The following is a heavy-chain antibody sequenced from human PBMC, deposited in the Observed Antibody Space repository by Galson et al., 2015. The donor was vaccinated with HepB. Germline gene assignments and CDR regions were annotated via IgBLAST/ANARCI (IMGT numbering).Heavy chain of an antibody. J-gene: IGHJ6*03. CDR2: ISYDGSNK. V-gene: IGHV3-30*18. CDR1: GFTFSSYG. Sequence: SLRLSCAASGFTFSSYGMHWVRQAPGKGLEWVAVISYDGSNKYYADSVKGRFTISRDNSKNTLYLQMNSLRAEDTAVYYCAKTSIAARRIVYIDVWGKGTTVTVSS. D-gene: IGHD6-6*01. CDR3: AKTSIAARRIVYIDV.